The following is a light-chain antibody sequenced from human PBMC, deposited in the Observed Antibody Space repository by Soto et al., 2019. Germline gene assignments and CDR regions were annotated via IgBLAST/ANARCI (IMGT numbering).Light chain of an antibody. CDR3: SSNTSSSTYV. CDR1: SGDVGGYNY. CDR2: DVS. J-gene: IGLJ1*01. V-gene: IGLV2-14*01. Sequence: QSALTQPASVSGSPGQSITISCTGTSGDVGGYNYVSWYQQHPGTAPKLMIYDVSNRPSGVSNRFAGSKSGNTASLTISGLQAEDEADYYCSSNTSSSTYVFGTGTKLTVL.